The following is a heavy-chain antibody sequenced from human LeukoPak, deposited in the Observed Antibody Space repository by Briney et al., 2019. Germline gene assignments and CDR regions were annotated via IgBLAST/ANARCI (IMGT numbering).Heavy chain of an antibody. V-gene: IGHV3-30*03. CDR2: ISYDGSNK. D-gene: IGHD6-13*01. Sequence: GRSLRLSCAASGFTFSSYGMHWVRQAPGKGPEWVALISYDGSNKYYADSVKGRFTISRDNSKNTLYLQMNSLRAEDTAVYYCARDLAAAGTWFDPWGQGTLVTVSS. CDR1: GFTFSSYG. CDR3: ARDLAAAGTWFDP. J-gene: IGHJ5*02.